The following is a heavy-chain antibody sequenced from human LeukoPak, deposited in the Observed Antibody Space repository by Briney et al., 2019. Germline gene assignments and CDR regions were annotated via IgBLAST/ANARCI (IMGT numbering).Heavy chain of an antibody. CDR2: MNPKSGNT. CDR1: GYTFTSYD. J-gene: IGHJ4*02. D-gene: IGHD6-13*01. V-gene: IGHV1-8*01. CDR3: ARGRIAAADRGFDY. Sequence: GASVKVSCKASGYTFTSYDINWVRQATGQGLEWMGWMNPKSGNTGYAQKFQGRVTMTRNTSISTAYMELSSLKSEVTAVYYCARGRIAAADRGFDYWGQGTLVTVSS.